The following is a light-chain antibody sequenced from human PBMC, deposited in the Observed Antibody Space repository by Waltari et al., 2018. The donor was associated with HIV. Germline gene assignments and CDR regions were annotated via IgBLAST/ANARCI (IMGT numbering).Light chain of an antibody. CDR2: SNN. V-gene: IGLV1-44*01. CDR3: ATWDDSLKGYV. CDR1: SSNIGSNT. J-gene: IGLJ1*01. Sequence: QSVLTQPPSASTTPGQRVTISCSGRSSNIGSNTVNWYEQLPGAAPKLLIYSNNQRPSGVPDRFSGSKSGTSASLAISGLHSDDEADYYCATWDDSLKGYVFGTGTKVTVL.